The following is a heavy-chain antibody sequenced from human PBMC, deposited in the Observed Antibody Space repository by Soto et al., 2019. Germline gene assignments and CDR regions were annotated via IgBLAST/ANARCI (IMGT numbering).Heavy chain of an antibody. V-gene: IGHV1-69*01. Sequence: QVQLVQSGAEVKKPGSSVKVSCKASGGTFSSYAISWVRQAPGQGLEWMGGIIPIFGTANYAQKFQGRVTITADESTSTAYMELSSLRSEDTAVYYCASPHNWNYVGAFDIWGQGKMVTVSS. CDR3: ASPHNWNYVGAFDI. J-gene: IGHJ3*02. CDR1: GGTFSSYA. D-gene: IGHD1-7*01. CDR2: IIPIFGTA.